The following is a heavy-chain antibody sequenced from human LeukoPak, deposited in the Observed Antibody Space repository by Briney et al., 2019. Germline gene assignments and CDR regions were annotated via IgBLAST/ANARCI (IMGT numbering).Heavy chain of an antibody. J-gene: IGHJ4*02. V-gene: IGHV3-53*01. CDR2: INSGGST. D-gene: IGHD3-22*01. CDR1: GFTVSSNY. Sequence: GGSLRLSCAASGFTVSSNYMSWVRQAPGKGLEWVSVINSGGSTYYADSVKGRFTISRDNSKNTLYLQMNSLRAEDTAVYYCARGSYDSSGYYGSIGFDYWGQGTLVTVSS. CDR3: ARGSYDSSGYYGSIGFDY.